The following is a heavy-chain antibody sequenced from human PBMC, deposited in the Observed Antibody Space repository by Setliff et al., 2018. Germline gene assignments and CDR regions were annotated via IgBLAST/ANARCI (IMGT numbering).Heavy chain of an antibody. CDR3: VKGRNSGWYRDAFDI. CDR1: GFTFSSHW. V-gene: IGHV3-74*01. CDR2: INNDGSST. D-gene: IGHD6-19*01. J-gene: IGHJ3*02. Sequence: GGSLRLSCAAAGFTFSSHWMHWVRQAQGKRLMWVSRINNDGSSTTYEDSVKGRFTISRDNSKNTLYLQMNSLRAEDTSVYYCVKGRNSGWYRDAFDIWGQGTTVTVSS.